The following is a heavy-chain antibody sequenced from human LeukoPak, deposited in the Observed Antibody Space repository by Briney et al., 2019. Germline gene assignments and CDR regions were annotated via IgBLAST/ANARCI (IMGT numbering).Heavy chain of an antibody. Sequence: AGGSLRLSCAASGLTFSSYWMHWVRQAPGRGLVWVSRINSDGSSTSYADSVKGRFTISRDNAKNTLYLQMNSLRAEDTAVYYCARGVRGEGFDPWGQGTLVTVSS. CDR2: INSDGSST. J-gene: IGHJ5*02. D-gene: IGHD3-10*01. CDR3: ARGVRGEGFDP. CDR1: GLTFSSYW. V-gene: IGHV3-74*01.